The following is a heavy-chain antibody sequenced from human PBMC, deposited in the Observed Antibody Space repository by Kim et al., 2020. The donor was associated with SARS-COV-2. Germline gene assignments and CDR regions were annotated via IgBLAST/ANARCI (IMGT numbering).Heavy chain of an antibody. Sequence: GGSLRLSCAASGFTFSSYGMHWVRQAPGKGLEWVAVIWYDGSNKYYADSVKGRFTISRDNSKNTLYLQMNSLRAEDTAVYYCARGDLGSSPYYYYYYGMDVWGQGTTVTVSS. V-gene: IGHV3-33*01. CDR2: IWYDGSNK. J-gene: IGHJ6*02. D-gene: IGHD6-6*01. CDR3: ARGDLGSSPYYYYYYGMDV. CDR1: GFTFSSYG.